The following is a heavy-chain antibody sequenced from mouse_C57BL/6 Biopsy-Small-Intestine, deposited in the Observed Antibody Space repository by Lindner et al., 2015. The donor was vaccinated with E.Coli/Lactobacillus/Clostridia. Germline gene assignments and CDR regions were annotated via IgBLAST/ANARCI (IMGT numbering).Heavy chain of an antibody. J-gene: IGHJ1*01. CDR1: GYGFSSHY. V-gene: IGHV1S61*01. CDR2: INAFDGST. Sequence: SVKVSCKASGYGFSSHYMSWVRQAPGRGLEWMGLINAFDGSTSSAERFKGRVTMTRDTSTSTVYMEVSSLGSEDTAVYYCARGSLTARLAFDVWGQGTMVTISS. CDR3: ARGSLTARLAFDV. D-gene: IGHD3-2*01.